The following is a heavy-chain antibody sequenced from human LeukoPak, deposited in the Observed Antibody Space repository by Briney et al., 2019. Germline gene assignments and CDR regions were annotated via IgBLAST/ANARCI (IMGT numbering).Heavy chain of an antibody. Sequence: ASVKVSCKASGYTFTSYGISWVRQAPGQGLEWMGIINPSGGSTSYAQKFQGRVTMTRDTSTSTVYVELSSLRSEDTAVYYCARDSPISGSYYGGLGYWGQGTLVTVSS. CDR1: GYTFTSYG. J-gene: IGHJ4*02. D-gene: IGHD1-26*01. V-gene: IGHV1-46*01. CDR3: ARDSPISGSYYGGLGY. CDR2: INPSGGST.